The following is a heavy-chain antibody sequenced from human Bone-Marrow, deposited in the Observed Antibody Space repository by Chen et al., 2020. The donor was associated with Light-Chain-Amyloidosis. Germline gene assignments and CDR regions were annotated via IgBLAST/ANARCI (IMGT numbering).Heavy chain of an antibody. Sequence: EVQVVESGGGLVQPGRSLRLSCAVFEFTFKKYAIHWVRQAPGKGLEWVSGFDYNSGRIDYADSVRGRFTLSKGNSGDSVYLQMDSLRIEDTALYFCTQDGVPGGADYWGQGALVTVSS. CDR3: TQDGVPGGADY. D-gene: IGHD1-1*01. CDR2: FDYNSGRI. J-gene: IGHJ4*02. CDR1: EFTFKKYA. V-gene: IGHV3-9*01.